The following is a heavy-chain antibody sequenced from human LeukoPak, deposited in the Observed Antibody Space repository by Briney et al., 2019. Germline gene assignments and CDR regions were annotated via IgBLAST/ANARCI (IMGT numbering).Heavy chain of an antibody. J-gene: IGHJ5*02. D-gene: IGHD6-25*01. CDR3: AREEYSSGYPWFDP. Sequence: SETLSLTCAVYGGSFSGYYWSWIRQPPGKGLEWIGEINHSGSTNYNPSLKSRVTISVDTSKNQFSLKLSSVTAADTAVYYCAREEYSSGYPWFDPWGQGTLVTVSS. V-gene: IGHV4-34*01. CDR1: GGSFSGYY. CDR2: INHSGST.